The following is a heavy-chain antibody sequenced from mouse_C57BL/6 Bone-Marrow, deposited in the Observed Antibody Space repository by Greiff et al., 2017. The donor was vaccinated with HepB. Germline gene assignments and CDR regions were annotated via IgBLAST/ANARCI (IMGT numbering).Heavy chain of an antibody. CDR1: GYTFTSYW. D-gene: IGHD1-1*01. CDR2: IYPGSGST. Sequence: VQLQQPGAELVKPGASVKMSCKASGYTFTSYWITWVKQRPGQGLEWIGDIYPGSGSTNYNEKFKSKATLTVDTSSSTAYMQLSSLTSEDSAVYYCARCLYYYGSSYWYFDVWGTGTTVTVSS. J-gene: IGHJ1*03. V-gene: IGHV1-55*01. CDR3: ARCLYYYGSSYWYFDV.